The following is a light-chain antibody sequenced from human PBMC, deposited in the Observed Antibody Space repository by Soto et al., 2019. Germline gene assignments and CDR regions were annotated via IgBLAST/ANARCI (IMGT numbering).Light chain of an antibody. CDR2: NAS. J-gene: IGKJ5*01. V-gene: IGKV3D-20*01. CDR3: QQYGSSPIT. Sequence: EITLTQSPATLSLSPGDRATLSCGASQSVSSSYVAWYQHRPGLAPRLLIHNASSRATGIPDRFSGTKSGTDFTLTIRRLEPEDAAVYYCQQYGSSPITFGQGTRLEIK. CDR1: QSVSSSY.